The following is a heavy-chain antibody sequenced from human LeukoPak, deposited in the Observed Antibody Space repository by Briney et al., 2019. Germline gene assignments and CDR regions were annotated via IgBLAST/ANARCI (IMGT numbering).Heavy chain of an antibody. Sequence: GGALRLSCAASVITVSDNYMNWVRQAPGKGREWISLIYSGGTTSYADSVKGRFTISRDDSKNTLYLQMNNLRADDTAVYYCARDPPAVTTNTYGWGQGTLVTVSS. V-gene: IGHV3-66*01. D-gene: IGHD4-11*01. CDR2: IYSGGTT. CDR1: VITVSDNY. CDR3: ARDPPAVTTNTYG. J-gene: IGHJ4*02.